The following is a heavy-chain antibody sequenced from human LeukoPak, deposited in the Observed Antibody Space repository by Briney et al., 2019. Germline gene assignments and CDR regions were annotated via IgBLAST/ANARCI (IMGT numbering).Heavy chain of an antibody. J-gene: IGHJ4*02. CDR3: ARGGTFGVDIGDY. D-gene: IGHD3-3*01. CDR2: ISSSSRNT. V-gene: IGHV3-21*01. Sequence: GGSLRLSCAASGFTFSSYEMNWVRQAPGKGLEWVSSISSSSRNTYYADSVRGRFTISRDNAKNSLYLQMNSLRAEDTAVYYCARGGTFGVDIGDYWGQGTLVTVSS. CDR1: GFTFSSYE.